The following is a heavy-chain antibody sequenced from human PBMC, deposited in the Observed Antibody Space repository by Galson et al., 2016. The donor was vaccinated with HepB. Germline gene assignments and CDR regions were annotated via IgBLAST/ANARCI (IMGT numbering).Heavy chain of an antibody. CDR3: ATDTGSYYAK. J-gene: IGHJ4*02. V-gene: IGHV3-21*01. CDR1: GFGFSTYT. D-gene: IGHD1-26*01. Sequence: SLRLSCAASGFGFSTYTMNWVRQTPGKGLEWVSSISNSGSYTYYADSVKGRFTISRDNAKNSLHLQMGGLRAEDTAVYYCATDTGSYYAKWGQGTLVTVSS. CDR2: ISNSGSYT.